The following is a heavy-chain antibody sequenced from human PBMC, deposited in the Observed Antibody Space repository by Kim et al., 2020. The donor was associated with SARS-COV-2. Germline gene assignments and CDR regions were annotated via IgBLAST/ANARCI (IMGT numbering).Heavy chain of an antibody. CDR2: ISYDGSNK. CDR3: TRVHCSNGVCYTYYHFD. D-gene: IGHD2-8*01. V-gene: IGHV3-30-3*01. CDR1: GFTFSNYD. Sequence: GGSLRLSCAASGFTFSNYDMHWVRQAPGQGLEWVAVISYDGSNKYSADSEKGRFTISSDSYKKTLYLQKNSLRVDDTAVYYCTRVHCSNGVCYTYYHFD. J-gene: IGHJ4*01.